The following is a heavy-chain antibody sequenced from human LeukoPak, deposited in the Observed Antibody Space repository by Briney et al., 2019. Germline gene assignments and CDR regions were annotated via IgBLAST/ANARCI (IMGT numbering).Heavy chain of an antibody. J-gene: IGHJ4*02. Sequence: SETLSLTCAVSGYSISSGYYWDGIRQPPGKGLEWIGSIYHSGSTYYNPSLKSRVTISVDTSKNQFSLTLSSVTAADTAVYYCARRGGSSGYQRYFDYWGQGTLVTVSS. CDR1: GYSISSGYY. CDR3: ARRGGSSGYQRYFDY. CDR2: IYHSGST. D-gene: IGHD3-22*01. V-gene: IGHV4-38-2*01.